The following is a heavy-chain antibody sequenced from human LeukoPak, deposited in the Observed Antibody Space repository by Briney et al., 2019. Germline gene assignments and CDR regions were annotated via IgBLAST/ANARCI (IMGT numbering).Heavy chain of an antibody. D-gene: IGHD1-14*01. V-gene: IGHV4-34*01. CDR2: INHSADP. CDR1: GGSFSGYY. CDR3: ARGRNWQTFYHFCMDV. Sequence: SETLSLTCDVSGGSFSGYYWTWIRQPSGKGLEWMGEINHSADPNYNPSLKTRLSLSIDTSKNQISLKMRSVTAADTAVYYCARGRNWQTFYHFCMDVWGNGTTVTVSS. J-gene: IGHJ6*03.